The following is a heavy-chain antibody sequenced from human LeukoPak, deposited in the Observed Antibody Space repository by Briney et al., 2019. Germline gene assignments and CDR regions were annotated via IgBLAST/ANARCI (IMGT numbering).Heavy chain of an antibody. J-gene: IGHJ4*02. CDR2: MYYRRST. V-gene: IGHV4-39*01. CDR1: GGSISSSSYD. Sequence: KPSETLSLTCTVSGGSISSSSYDWGWIRQPPGKGLEWIGRMYYRRSTYYNPSLKSRVTISVDTSKNQFSLKLSSVTAADTAVYYCARQRIVVVVAATFDYWGQGTLVTVSS. D-gene: IGHD2-15*01. CDR3: ARQRIVVVVAATFDY.